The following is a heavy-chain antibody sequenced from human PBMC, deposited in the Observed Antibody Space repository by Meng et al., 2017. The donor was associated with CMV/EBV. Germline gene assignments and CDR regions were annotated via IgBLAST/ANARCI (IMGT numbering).Heavy chain of an antibody. V-gene: IGHV1-18*01. J-gene: IGHJ4*02. Sequence: ASVKVSCKASGYTFNKHGINWVRQAPGQGLERMGWINLWNGKIESAQKFQGRITLTTDASTSTVYMELRSLTSDDTAVYYCAKDLFSPGGNSCFDHWGQGTLVTVSS. CDR2: INLWNGKI. D-gene: IGHD3-16*01. CDR3: AKDLFSPGGNSCFDH. CDR1: GYTFNKHG.